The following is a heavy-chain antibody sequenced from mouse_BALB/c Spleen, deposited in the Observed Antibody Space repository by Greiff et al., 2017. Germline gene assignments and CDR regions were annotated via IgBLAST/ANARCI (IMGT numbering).Heavy chain of an antibody. V-gene: IGHV5-17*02. J-gene: IGHJ1*01. CDR3: ARAWVDWYFDV. Sequence: EVKLVESGGGLVQPGGSRKLSCAASGFTFSSFGMHWVRQAPEKGLEWVAYISSGISTIYYADTVKGRFTISRDNPKNTLFLQMTSLRSEDTAMYYCARAWVDWYFDVWGAGTTVTVSA. D-gene: IGHD1-1*02. CDR1: GFTFSSFG. CDR2: ISSGISTI.